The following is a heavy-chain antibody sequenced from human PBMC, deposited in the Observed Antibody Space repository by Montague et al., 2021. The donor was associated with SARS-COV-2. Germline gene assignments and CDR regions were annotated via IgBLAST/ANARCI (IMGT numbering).Heavy chain of an antibody. CDR1: GFTFSSYS. J-gene: IGHJ5*02. CDR2: ISSSSSYI. D-gene: IGHD3-9*01. CDR3: ARDYDILTGYYNNWFDP. V-gene: IGHV3-21*01. Sequence: SLRLSCAASGFTFSSYSMNWVRQAPGKGLEWVSSISSSSSYIYYADSVKGRFTISRDNAKNSLYLQMNSLRAEDTAVYYFARDYDILTGYYNNWFDPWGQGTLVTVSS.